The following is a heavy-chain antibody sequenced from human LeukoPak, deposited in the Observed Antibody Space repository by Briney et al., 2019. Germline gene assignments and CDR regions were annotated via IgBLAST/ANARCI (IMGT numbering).Heavy chain of an antibody. CDR2: IYYSGST. CDR3: ARAPGTTGTPLINY. D-gene: IGHD1-1*01. CDR1: GGSFRSSSYY. V-gene: IGHV4-39*07. J-gene: IGHJ4*02. Sequence: SETLSLTCTVSGGSFRSSSYYWGWIRQTPGKGLEWIGCIYYSGSTNYNPSLKSRVTISVAKSKNQFSLKLSSVTAADTAVYYCARAPGTTGTPLINYWGQGTLVTVSS.